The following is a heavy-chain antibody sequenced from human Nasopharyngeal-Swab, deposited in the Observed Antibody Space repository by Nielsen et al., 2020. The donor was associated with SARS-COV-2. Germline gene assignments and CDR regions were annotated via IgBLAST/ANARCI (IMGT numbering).Heavy chain of an antibody. CDR3: ARGGGFTVVDY. V-gene: IGHV1-46*01. Sequence: ASVKVSCRASGGTFSSFAISGVRQAPGQGLEWMGIIYPSRDSTNYAQKFQGRVTVTRDTSTSTVYMDLTGLTSEDTAVYYCARGGGFTVVDYWGQGTLVSVSS. CDR1: GGTFSSFA. CDR2: IYPSRDST. D-gene: IGHD4-23*01. J-gene: IGHJ4*02.